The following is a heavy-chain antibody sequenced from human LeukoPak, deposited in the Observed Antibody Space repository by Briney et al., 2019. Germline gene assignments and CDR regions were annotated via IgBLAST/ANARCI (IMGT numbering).Heavy chain of an antibody. V-gene: IGHV1-69*06. J-gene: IGHJ4*02. CDR3: ARSYYYDSSGYCSFFDY. Sequence: GASVKVSCKASGGTFSSYAISWVRQAPGQGLEWMGGIIPIFGTANYAQKFQGRVTITADKSTSTAYMELSSLRSEDTAVYYCARSYYYDSSGYCSFFDYWGQGTLVTVSS. CDR2: IIPIFGTA. CDR1: GGTFSSYA. D-gene: IGHD3-22*01.